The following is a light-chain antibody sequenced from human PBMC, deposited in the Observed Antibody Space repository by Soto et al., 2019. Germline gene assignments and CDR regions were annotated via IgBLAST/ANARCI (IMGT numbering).Light chain of an antibody. J-gene: IGLJ1*01. CDR2: EVS. CDR1: SSDVCGYNY. V-gene: IGLV2-8*01. CDR3: SSYAGSNKSV. Sequence: QYGLTQPPSASGSPGQSVTISCTGTSSDVCGYNYVSWYQQHPGKAPKLMIYEVSKRTSGVPDRFSGSKSGNTASLTVSGLQPEDEADYYCSSYAGSNKSVFGTGTKVT.